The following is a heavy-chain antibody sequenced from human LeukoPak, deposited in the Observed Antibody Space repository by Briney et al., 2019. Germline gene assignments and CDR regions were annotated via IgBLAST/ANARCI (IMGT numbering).Heavy chain of an antibody. Sequence: SSETLSLTCAVYGGSFSGYYWSWIRQPPGKGLEWIGEINHSGSTNYNPSLKSRVTISVDTSKNQFSLKLSSVTAADTAVYYCAREPGYSSGWSYYYYGMDVWGQGTTVTVSS. CDR1: GGSFSGYY. CDR2: INHSGST. D-gene: IGHD6-19*01. J-gene: IGHJ6*02. V-gene: IGHV4-34*01. CDR3: AREPGYSSGWSYYYYGMDV.